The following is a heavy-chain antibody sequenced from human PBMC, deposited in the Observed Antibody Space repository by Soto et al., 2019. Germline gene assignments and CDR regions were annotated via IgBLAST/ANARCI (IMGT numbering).Heavy chain of an antibody. Sequence: PGESLKISCKGSGYSFTSYWISWVRQMPGKGLEWMGRIDPSDSYTNYSPSFQGHVTISADKSISTAYLQWSSLKASDTAMYYCARVPSGNIVVLAAAIRYYYYGMDVWGQGTTVTVSS. CDR3: ARVPSGNIVVLAAAIRYYYYGMDV. CDR1: GYSFTSYW. D-gene: IGHD2-2*01. J-gene: IGHJ6*02. V-gene: IGHV5-10-1*01. CDR2: IDPSDSYT.